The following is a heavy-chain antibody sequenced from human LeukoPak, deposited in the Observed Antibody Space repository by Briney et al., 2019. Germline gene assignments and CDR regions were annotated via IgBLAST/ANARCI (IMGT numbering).Heavy chain of an antibody. CDR2: ISSSSSTI. D-gene: IGHD3-10*01. V-gene: IGHV3-48*01. Sequence: GGSLRLSCAASGFTFSSYSMSWVRQAPGKGLEWVSYISSSSSTIYYADSVKGRFTISRDNAKNSLYLQMNSLRAEDTAVYYCARGDETYYYGSGSYYYYYYYMDVWGKGTTVTVSS. J-gene: IGHJ6*03. CDR3: ARGDETYYYGSGSYYYYYYYMDV. CDR1: GFTFSSYS.